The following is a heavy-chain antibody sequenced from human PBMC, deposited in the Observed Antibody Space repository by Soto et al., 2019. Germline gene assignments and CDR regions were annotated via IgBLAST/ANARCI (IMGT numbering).Heavy chain of an antibody. J-gene: IGHJ4*02. CDR2: IKQDGSER. CDR3: ASRPSDVYYYGVFDY. V-gene: IGHV3-7*03. D-gene: IGHD3-10*01. CDR1: GFSFSTHW. Sequence: GGSLRLSCEASGFSFSTHWMTWVRQAPGRGLEWVANIKQDGSERYYVDSVKGRFIISRDNARNSLYLQMNSLRAEDTAVYYCASRPSDVYYYGVFDYWGQGTLVTVS.